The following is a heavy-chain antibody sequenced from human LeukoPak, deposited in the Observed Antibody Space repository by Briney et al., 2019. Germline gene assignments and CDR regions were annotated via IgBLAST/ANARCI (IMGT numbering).Heavy chain of an antibody. CDR2: ISGSGDIT. CDR3: ATDYYDSSGSYTVDY. V-gene: IGHV3-23*01. CDR1: GFTFRSYA. J-gene: IGHJ4*02. D-gene: IGHD3-22*01. Sequence: GGSLRLSCAASGFTFRSYAMSWVRQAPGKGLEWVSVISGSGDITQSADSVKGRFTISRDNSKNTLYLQVNSLRAEDTAVYYCATDYYDSSGSYTVDYWGQGTLVTVSS.